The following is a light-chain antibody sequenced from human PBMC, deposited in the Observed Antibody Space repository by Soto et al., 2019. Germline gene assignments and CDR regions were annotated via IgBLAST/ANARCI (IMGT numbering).Light chain of an antibody. CDR3: QQYDTYFRYT. Sequence: DIQMTQSPSTLSASVGDRVAITCRASQNINSKWAWYQKKPGKAHNILISDAYNLESGVPPRFSGSVSGTEFTLTIGGLQPDDFATYYCQQYDTYFRYTFGQGTTLDIK. J-gene: IGKJ2*01. V-gene: IGKV1-5*01. CDR1: QNINSK. CDR2: DAY.